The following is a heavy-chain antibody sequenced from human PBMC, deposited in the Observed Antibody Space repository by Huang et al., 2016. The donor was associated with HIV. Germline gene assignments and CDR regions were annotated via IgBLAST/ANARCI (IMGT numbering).Heavy chain of an antibody. Sequence: HVQLVQSGGEVKKPGASVKVSCKASDYTFTSYGISLVRQDPGQGLEWMGWISTKNGDTNYAQKFQGRVTMTTDTSTSTAYMELRSLRSDDTAVYYCGGSSGYWSFDYWGQGTLVTVSS. D-gene: IGHD3-22*01. V-gene: IGHV1-18*04. CDR1: DYTFTSYG. J-gene: IGHJ4*02. CDR2: ISTKNGDT. CDR3: GGSSGYWSFDY.